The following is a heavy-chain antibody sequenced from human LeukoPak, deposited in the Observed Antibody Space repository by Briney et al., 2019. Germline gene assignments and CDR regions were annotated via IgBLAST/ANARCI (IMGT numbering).Heavy chain of an antibody. V-gene: IGHV1-2*02. Sequence: ASVKVSCKASGYTLTGYYMHWVRQAPGQGLEWMGWINPNSGGTNYEQKFQGRVTMTRDTSISTAYMELSRLRSDDTAVYYCARDTIYDFWSGYHDYWGQGTLVTVSS. CDR1: GYTLTGYY. D-gene: IGHD3-3*01. CDR3: ARDTIYDFWSGYHDY. J-gene: IGHJ4*02. CDR2: INPNSGGT.